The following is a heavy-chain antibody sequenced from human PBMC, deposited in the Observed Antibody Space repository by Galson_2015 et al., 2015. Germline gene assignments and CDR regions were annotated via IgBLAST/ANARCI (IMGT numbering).Heavy chain of an antibody. J-gene: IGHJ4*02. D-gene: IGHD5-18*01. CDR3: ARGYSYGLRYGEGYFDY. CDR2: INPNSGGT. Sequence: QSGAEVKKPGASVKVSCKASGYTFTGYYMHWVRQAPGQGLEWMGRINPNSGGTNYAQKFQGGVTMTRDTSISTAYMELSRLRSDGTAVYYCARGYSYGLRYGEGYFDYWGQGTLVTVSS. V-gene: IGHV1-2*06. CDR1: GYTFTGYY.